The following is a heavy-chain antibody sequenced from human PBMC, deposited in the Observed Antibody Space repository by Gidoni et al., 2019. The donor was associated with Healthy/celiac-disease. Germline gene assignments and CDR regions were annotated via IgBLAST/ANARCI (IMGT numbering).Heavy chain of an antibody. Sequence: EVQLLESGGGLVQPGGSLRLSCAASGFPFSSYAMTWVRQAPGKGLEWVSAISGSGGSTYYADSVKGRFTISRDNSKNTLYLQMNSLRAEDTAVYYCAKDGPRLPTVTTSWGQGTLVTVSS. CDR3: AKDGPRLPTVTTS. CDR2: ISGSGGST. CDR1: GFPFSSYA. D-gene: IGHD4-17*01. V-gene: IGHV3-23*01. J-gene: IGHJ5*02.